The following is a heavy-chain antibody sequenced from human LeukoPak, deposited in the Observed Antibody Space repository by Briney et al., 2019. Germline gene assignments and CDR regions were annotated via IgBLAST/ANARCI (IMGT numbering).Heavy chain of an antibody. J-gene: IGHJ4*02. Sequence: GGSLRLSCAASGFTFSSYAMHWVRQAPGKGLEWVAVISYDGSNKYCADSVKGRFTISRDNSKNTLYLQMNSLRAEDAAVYYCARPYSSGWYGDFDYWGQGTLVTVSS. CDR2: ISYDGSNK. V-gene: IGHV3-30-3*01. D-gene: IGHD6-19*01. CDR1: GFTFSSYA. CDR3: ARPYSSGWYGDFDY.